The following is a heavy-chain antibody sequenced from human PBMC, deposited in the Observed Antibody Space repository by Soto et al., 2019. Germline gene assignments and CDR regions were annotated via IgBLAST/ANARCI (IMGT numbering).Heavy chain of an antibody. J-gene: IGHJ6*03. V-gene: IGHV3-33*01. CDR1: GFTFSSYG. Sequence: GGSLRLSCAASGFTFSSYGMHWVRQAPGKGLEWVAVIWYDGSNKYYADSVKGRFTISRDNSKNTLYLQMNSLRAEDTAVYYCAGGDGRYCSGGSCNYYYYYYMDVWGKGTTVTVSS. D-gene: IGHD2-15*01. CDR3: AGGDGRYCSGGSCNYYYYYYMDV. CDR2: IWYDGSNK.